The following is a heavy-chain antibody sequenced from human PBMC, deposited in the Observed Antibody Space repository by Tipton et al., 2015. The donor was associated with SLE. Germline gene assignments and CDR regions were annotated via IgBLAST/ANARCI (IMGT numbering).Heavy chain of an antibody. CDR2: IKQDGSEK. V-gene: IGHV3-7*01. J-gene: IGHJ4*02. CDR3: ASSFYCGGDCYPYYFDY. Sequence: SLRLSCAASGFAFSSYWMHWVRQAPGKGLEWVANIKQDGSEKDYVDSVKGRFTISRDNAKNSLYLQMNSLRVEDTAVYYCASSFYCGGDCYPYYFDYWGQGTLVTVSS. D-gene: IGHD2-21*01. CDR1: GFAFSSYW.